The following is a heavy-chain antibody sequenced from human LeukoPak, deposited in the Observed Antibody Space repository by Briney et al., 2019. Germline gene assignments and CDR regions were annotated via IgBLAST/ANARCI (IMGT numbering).Heavy chain of an antibody. CDR2: IKQDGTEE. CDR3: ARTFRYYDSSGYFY. CDR1: GFTFSSYW. D-gene: IGHD3-22*01. J-gene: IGHJ4*02. Sequence: GGSLRLSCAASGFTFSSYWMSWVRQAPGKGPEWVANIKQDGTEENYVDSVTGRFTISRDNAKNSLYLQMNSLRAEDTAVYYCARTFRYYDSSGYFYWGQGTLVTVSS. V-gene: IGHV3-7*01.